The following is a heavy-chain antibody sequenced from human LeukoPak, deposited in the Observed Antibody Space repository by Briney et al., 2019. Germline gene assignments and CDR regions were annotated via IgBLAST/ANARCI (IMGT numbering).Heavy chain of an antibody. CDR2: IYTSGST. CDR1: GGSIRSYY. CDR3: ARDRPGYCSSTSCYAILY. V-gene: IGHV4-4*07. J-gene: IGHJ4*02. D-gene: IGHD2-2*01. Sequence: SETLSLTCTVSGGSIRSYYWSWIRQPAGKGLEWIGRIYTSGSTNYNPSLKSRVTMSADTSKNQFSLKLSSVTAADTAVYYCARDRPGYCSSTSCYAILYWGQGTLVTVSS.